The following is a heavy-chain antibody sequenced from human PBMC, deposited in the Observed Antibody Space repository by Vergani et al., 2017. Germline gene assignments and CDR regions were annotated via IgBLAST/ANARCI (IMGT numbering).Heavy chain of an antibody. V-gene: IGHV3-15*07. D-gene: IGHD2-21*01. CDR2: IKSTFDRGTT. Sequence: EVQLVESGGGIVKPWGSLRLSCVASGFSFRNAWMNWVRRTPGKGLEWVGRIKSTFDRGTTDYAAAVKGRFTISRDYSKNTLFLQMNGLKTEDIGVYYCTTDPRYCGDGSCYWLRDHHYYGMDVWGQGTTVTVSS. CDR1: GFSFRNAW. CDR3: TTDPRYCGDGSCYWLRDHHYYGMDV. J-gene: IGHJ6*02.